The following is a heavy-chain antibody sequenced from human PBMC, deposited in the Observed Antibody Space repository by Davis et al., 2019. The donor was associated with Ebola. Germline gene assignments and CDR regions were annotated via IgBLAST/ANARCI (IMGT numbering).Heavy chain of an antibody. J-gene: IGHJ4*02. CDR2: IYHSGIT. Sequence: ESLKISCAASGFTFRSYAMNWVRQPPGKGLEWIGEIYHSGITNNSPSLKSRVTLSVDTSKNQCSLKLTSVTAADTAVYYCARGPQSVATYKDFAYWGQGTLVTVSS. V-gene: IGHV4-34*01. CDR1: GFTFRSYA. CDR3: ARGPQSVATYKDFAY. D-gene: IGHD5-12*01.